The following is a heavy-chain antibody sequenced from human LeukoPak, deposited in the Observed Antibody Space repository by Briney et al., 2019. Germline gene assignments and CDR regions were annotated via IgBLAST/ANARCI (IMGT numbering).Heavy chain of an antibody. Sequence: PGGSLRLSCAASKFTFRSYWMHWVRQAPGKGLVWVSRINPDGGTTNYADSVKGRFTISRDSAKNTLYLQMNSLRAEDTAVYYCARVLLGSWDWFDPWGQGTLVTVSS. V-gene: IGHV3-74*01. D-gene: IGHD3-10*01. CDR3: ARVLLGSWDWFDP. CDR1: KFTFRSYW. J-gene: IGHJ5*02. CDR2: INPDGGTT.